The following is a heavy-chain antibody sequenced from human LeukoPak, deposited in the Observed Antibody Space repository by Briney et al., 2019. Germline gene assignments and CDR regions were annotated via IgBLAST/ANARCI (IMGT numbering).Heavy chain of an antibody. CDR1: GFTFSSYA. CDR2: ISGSGGST. Sequence: GGSLRLSCAASGFTFSSYAMSWVRQAPGKRLEWVSAISGSGGSTYYADSVKGRFTISRDNSKNTLYLQMNSLRAEDTAVYYCASVAYSGSYKTFDYWGQGTLVTVSS. V-gene: IGHV3-23*01. D-gene: IGHD1-26*01. CDR3: ASVAYSGSYKTFDY. J-gene: IGHJ4*02.